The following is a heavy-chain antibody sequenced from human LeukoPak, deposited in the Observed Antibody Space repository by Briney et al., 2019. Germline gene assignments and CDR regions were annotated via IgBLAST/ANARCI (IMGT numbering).Heavy chain of an antibody. V-gene: IGHV4-34*01. CDR3: ARGGDPKVAGRWEYYFDY. J-gene: IGHJ4*02. D-gene: IGHD6-19*01. CDR2: INHSGST. Sequence: SETLSLTCAVYGGSFSGYYWSWIRQPPGKGLEWLGEINHSGSTNYNPSLKRRVTISVDTSKNQFSLKLSSVTAADTAVYYCARGGDPKVAGRWEYYFDYWGQGTLVTVSS. CDR1: GGSFSGYY.